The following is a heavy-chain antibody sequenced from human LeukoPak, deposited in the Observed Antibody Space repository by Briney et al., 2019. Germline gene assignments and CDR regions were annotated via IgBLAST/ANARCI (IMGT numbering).Heavy chain of an antibody. CDR1: GFTFDDYA. Sequence: PGRSLRLSCAASGFTFDDYAMHWVRQAPGKGLEWVSGISWNSGSIDYADSVKGRFTISRDNAKKSLYLQMNSLRAEDTALYYCAKDLPAAATGLHYWGQGTLVTVSS. J-gene: IGHJ4*02. D-gene: IGHD6-13*01. CDR3: AKDLPAAATGLHY. CDR2: ISWNSGSI. V-gene: IGHV3-9*01.